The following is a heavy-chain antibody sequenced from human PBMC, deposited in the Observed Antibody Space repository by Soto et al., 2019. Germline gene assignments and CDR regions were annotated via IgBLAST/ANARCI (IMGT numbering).Heavy chain of an antibody. Sequence: PSETLSLTCSVSGCSIGGYYGSWIRQPPGKGLEWIGYIYYSGSTNYSPSLKSRVTISVDTSKNQFSLKLSSVTAADTAVYYCARHRVEGRYYYYMDVWGKGTTVTVSS. CDR3: ARHRVEGRYYYYMDV. CDR1: GCSIGGYY. D-gene: IGHD1-26*01. V-gene: IGHV4-59*08. J-gene: IGHJ6*03. CDR2: IYYSGST.